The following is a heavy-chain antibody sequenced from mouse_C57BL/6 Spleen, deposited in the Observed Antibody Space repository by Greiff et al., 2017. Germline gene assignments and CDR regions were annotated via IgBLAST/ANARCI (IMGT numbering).Heavy chain of an antibody. J-gene: IGHJ2*01. CDR2: IYPGSGST. D-gene: IGHD2-1*01. CDR1: GYTFTSYW. Sequence: QVQLQQSGAELVKPGASVKMSCKASGYTFTSYWITWVKQRPGQGLEWIGDIYPGSGSTNYNEKFKSKATLTVDTSSSTAYMQLSSLTSEDSAVYYCASEGIYYGNAYYFDYWGQGTTLTVSS. V-gene: IGHV1-55*01. CDR3: ASEGIYYGNAYYFDY.